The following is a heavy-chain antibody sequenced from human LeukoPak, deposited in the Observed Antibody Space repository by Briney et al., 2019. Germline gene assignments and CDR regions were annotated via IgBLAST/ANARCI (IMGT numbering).Heavy chain of an antibody. CDR3: VREIGNSGSYD. V-gene: IGHV3-53*01. J-gene: IGHJ4*02. CDR2: IYAGDNT. D-gene: IGHD1-26*01. CDR1: GFSVSSSY. Sequence: GGSLRLSCAASGFSVSSSYMSWVRQAPGKGLDWVSVIYAGDNTYYADSVKGRFTISRDSSKNTLYLQMNYLRAEDTAVYYCVREIGNSGSYDWGQGTLVTVA.